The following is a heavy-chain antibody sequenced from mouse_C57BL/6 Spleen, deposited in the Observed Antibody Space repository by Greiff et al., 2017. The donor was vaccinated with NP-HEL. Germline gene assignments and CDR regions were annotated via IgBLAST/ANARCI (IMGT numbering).Heavy chain of an antibody. D-gene: IGHD1-1*01. V-gene: IGHV5-6*01. Sequence: EVKLMESGGDLVKPGGSLKLSCAASGFTFSSYGMSWVRQTPDKRLEWVATISSGGSYTYYPDSVKGRFTISRDNAKNTLYLQMSSLKSEDTAMYYCARPVKLPSGGYYYGSSYPFDYWGQGTTLTVSS. CDR1: GFTFSSYG. CDR2: ISSGGSYT. J-gene: IGHJ2*01. CDR3: ARPVKLPSGGYYYGSSYPFDY.